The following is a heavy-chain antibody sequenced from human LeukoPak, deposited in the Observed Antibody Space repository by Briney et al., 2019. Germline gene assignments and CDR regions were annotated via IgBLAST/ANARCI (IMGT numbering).Heavy chain of an antibody. J-gene: IGHJ4*02. CDR1: GFTFSSYS. D-gene: IGHD3-3*01. CDR3: ARAEDDFWSDYYSVDY. V-gene: IGHV3-21*01. CDR2: ISSSSSYI. Sequence: GGSLRLSCAASGFTFSSYSMNWVRQAPGKGLEWVSSISSSSSYIYYADSVKGRFTISRDNAKNSLYLQMNSLRAEDTAVYYCARAEDDFWSDYYSVDYWGQGTLVTVSS.